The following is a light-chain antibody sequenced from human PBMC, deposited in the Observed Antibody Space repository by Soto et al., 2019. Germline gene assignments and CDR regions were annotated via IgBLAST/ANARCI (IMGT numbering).Light chain of an antibody. V-gene: IGKV1-39*01. CDR2: AAS. CDR1: QSISSY. J-gene: IGKJ2*01. CDR3: QQYNTWYT. Sequence: DIQMTQSPSSLSASVGDRVTITCRASQSISSYLNWYQQKPGKAPKLLIYAASSLQSGVPSRFSGSGSGTEFTLTISSLQPDDFATYYCQQYNTWYTFGQGTKVDIK.